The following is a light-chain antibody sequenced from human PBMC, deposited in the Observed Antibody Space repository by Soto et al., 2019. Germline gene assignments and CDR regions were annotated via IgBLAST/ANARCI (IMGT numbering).Light chain of an antibody. V-gene: IGKV1-39*01. CDR2: AAS. CDR1: QSISSY. CDR3: QQSYSTPPT. Sequence: DIQMTQSPSSLSASVGDRVTITCRASQSISSYLNWYQQKPGKAPKLLIYAASSWQSGVPSRFSGSGSGTDFTLTISSLQPEDFATYYCQQSYSTPPTFGQVTKLEIK. J-gene: IGKJ2*01.